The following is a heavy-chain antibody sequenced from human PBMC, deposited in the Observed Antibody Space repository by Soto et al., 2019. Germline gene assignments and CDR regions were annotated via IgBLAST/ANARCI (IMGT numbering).Heavy chain of an antibody. J-gene: IGHJ3*02. CDR1: GGSISSYY. D-gene: IGHD3-22*01. CDR3: ARGYYDSNGQSNTFDI. V-gene: IGHV4-59*01. CDR2: IHYSGST. Sequence: TETLSLTCTVSGGSISSYYWGWIRQSPVKGLEWIGYIHYSGSTNYNPSLRSRVTISVDTPKNQFSLKVNSMTAADTAIYYCARGYYDSNGQSNTFDIWGQGTMVTVSS.